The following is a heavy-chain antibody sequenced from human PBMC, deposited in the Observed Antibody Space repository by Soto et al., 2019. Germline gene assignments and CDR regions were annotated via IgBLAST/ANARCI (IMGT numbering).Heavy chain of an antibody. Sequence: QVQLQESGPGLVKPSETLSLTCTVSGGSISNYYWSWIRQAPGKRLEWIGYIYYTTNYNPSLKSRVTISADTSKHQISLKLTSVTAADTAVYYCARTSPVAGGFDYWGQGTLVTVSS. D-gene: IGHD6-19*01. CDR3: ARTSPVAGGFDY. CDR2: IYYTT. CDR1: GGSISNYY. J-gene: IGHJ4*02. V-gene: IGHV4-59*01.